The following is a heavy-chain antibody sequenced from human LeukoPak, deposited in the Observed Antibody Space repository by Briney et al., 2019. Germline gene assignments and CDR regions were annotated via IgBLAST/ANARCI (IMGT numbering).Heavy chain of an antibody. V-gene: IGHV3-11*05. Sequence: PGGSLRLSCAASGFTFSDSYMSWIRQAPGKGLEWVSYISSSSTYTNYADSVKGRFTISRDNAKNSLYLHMNSLRAEDTAVYYCARVYSWSKDYWGQGTLVTVSS. D-gene: IGHD6-13*01. CDR1: GFTFSDSY. CDR3: ARVYSWSKDY. J-gene: IGHJ4*02. CDR2: ISSSSTYT.